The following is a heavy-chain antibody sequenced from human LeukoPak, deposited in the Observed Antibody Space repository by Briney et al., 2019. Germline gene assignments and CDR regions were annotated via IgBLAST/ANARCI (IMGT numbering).Heavy chain of an antibody. D-gene: IGHD1-26*01. V-gene: IGHV4-59*01. CDR3: ARAYSGSYYWYFDL. Sequence: SETLSLTCTVSGGSISSYYWSWIRQPPGKGLEWIGYIYYSGSTNYNPSLKSRVTISVDTSKNQFSLKLSSVTAADTVVYYCARAYSGSYYWYFDLWGRGTLVTVSS. CDR1: GGSISSYY. CDR2: IYYSGST. J-gene: IGHJ2*01.